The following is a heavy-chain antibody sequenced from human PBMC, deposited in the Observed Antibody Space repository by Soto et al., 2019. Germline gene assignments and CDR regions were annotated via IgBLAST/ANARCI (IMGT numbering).Heavy chain of an antibody. Sequence: QVQLQQWGAGLLKPSETLSLTCAVYGGSFSGYYWSWIRQPPGKGLAWIGEINHSGSTNYSPFLKSRVTISVDTSKNQFSLKLSSVTAADTAVYYCAREGGIAAAGTYNWFDPWGQGTLVTVSS. D-gene: IGHD6-13*01. J-gene: IGHJ5*02. V-gene: IGHV4-34*01. CDR1: GGSFSGYY. CDR3: AREGGIAAAGTYNWFDP. CDR2: INHSGST.